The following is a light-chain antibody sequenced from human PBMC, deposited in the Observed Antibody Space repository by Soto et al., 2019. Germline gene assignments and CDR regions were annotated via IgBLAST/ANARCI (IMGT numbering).Light chain of an antibody. CDR3: MQALQIRT. Sequence: DIVMTQSPLSLPVTPGEPASISCRSSQSLLHSNGYNYLDWYLQKPGQSPQLLIYLGSNRASGVPDRFSGSGSGTDFTLKISRVEAEDVGVYYCMQALQIRTFGQGPKVEIK. CDR2: LGS. CDR1: QSLLHSNGYNY. V-gene: IGKV2-28*01. J-gene: IGKJ1*01.